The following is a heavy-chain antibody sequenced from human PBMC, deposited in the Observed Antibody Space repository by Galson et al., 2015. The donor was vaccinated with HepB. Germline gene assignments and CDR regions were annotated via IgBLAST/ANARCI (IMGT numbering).Heavy chain of an antibody. J-gene: IGHJ3*02. CDR1: GGTFSSYA. CDR3: ALPEGDTAMVRGGAFDI. D-gene: IGHD5-18*01. V-gene: IGHV1-69*06. CDR2: IIPIFGTA. Sequence: SVKVSCKASGGTFSSYAISWVRQAPGQGLEWMGGIIPIFGTANYAQKFQGRVTITADKSTSTAYMELSSLRSEDTAVYYCALPEGDTAMVRGGAFDIWGQGTMVTVSS.